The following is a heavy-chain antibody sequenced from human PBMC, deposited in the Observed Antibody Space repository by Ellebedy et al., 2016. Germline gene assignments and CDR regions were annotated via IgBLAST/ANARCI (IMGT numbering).Heavy chain of an antibody. CDR3: ARDPPAVSIRTWG. CDR2: MYSFGET. Sequence: GESLKISXAAFGITVSNNYMRWVRQAPGKGLEFVSLMYSFGETRYADSVKGRFTISRDSSNNTLYLQMNSLRGEDTAIYYCARDPPAVSIRTWGWGQGTLVTVSS. V-gene: IGHV3-66*01. J-gene: IGHJ4*02. CDR1: GITVSNNY. D-gene: IGHD2-2*01.